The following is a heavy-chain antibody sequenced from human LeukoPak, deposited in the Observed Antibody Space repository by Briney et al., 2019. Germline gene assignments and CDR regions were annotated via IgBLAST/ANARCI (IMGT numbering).Heavy chain of an antibody. J-gene: IGHJ6*02. CDR3: ARGVLRSYYYYGMDV. D-gene: IGHD3-16*01. V-gene: IGHV1-3*01. Sequence: ASVKVSCKASGYTFTSYAIHWVRQAPGQRLEWMGWINAGNGNTKYSQKLQGRVTITRETSASIAYMELSSLRSEDTAVYYCARGVLRSYYYYGMDVWGQGTTVTVSS. CDR1: GYTFTSYA. CDR2: INAGNGNT.